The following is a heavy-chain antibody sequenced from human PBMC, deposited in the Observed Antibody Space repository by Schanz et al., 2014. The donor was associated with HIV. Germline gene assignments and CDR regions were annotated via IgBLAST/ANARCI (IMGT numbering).Heavy chain of an antibody. CDR1: GFTFNSYG. CDR3: VKAYSSGFSGAGS. V-gene: IGHV3-30*18. D-gene: IGHD5-18*01. Sequence: QVQLVESGGGVVQPGRSLRVSCAASGFTFNSYGMHWVRQAPGKGLEWVAVISYDGSGKHFADSVKGRFTISRDNSRNALYLHMNSLRADDTAIYYCVKAYSSGFSGAGSWGQGALVTVSS. J-gene: IGHJ5*02. CDR2: ISYDGSGK.